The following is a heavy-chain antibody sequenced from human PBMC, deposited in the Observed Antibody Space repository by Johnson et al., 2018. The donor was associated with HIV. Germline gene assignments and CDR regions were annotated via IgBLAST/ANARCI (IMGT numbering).Heavy chain of an antibody. Sequence: QVQLVESGGGVVQPGRALRLSCAASGFTFSNSAMHWVRQAPGKGLEWVAVISYDGDNVYYADSVKGRFTISRDNSTNTLYLQMNSLRVADTAVYYCARDRSLWFRELWPRDAFDMWGQGTKITVSS. D-gene: IGHD3-10*01. V-gene: IGHV3-30-3*01. CDR1: GFTFSNSA. J-gene: IGHJ3*02. CDR3: ARDRSLWFRELWPRDAFDM. CDR2: ISYDGDNV.